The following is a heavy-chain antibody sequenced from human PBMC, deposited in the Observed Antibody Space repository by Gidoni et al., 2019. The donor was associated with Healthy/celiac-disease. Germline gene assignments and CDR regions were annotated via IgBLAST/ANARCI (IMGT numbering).Heavy chain of an antibody. Sequence: QVQLVQSGAEVKKPGASVKVSCKASGYTFTSSGISWVRQAPGQGLEWVGWISAYNGNTNDAQKLQGRVTMTTDTSTSTAYMELRSLRSDDTAVYYCARVSEDPIAVDVDAFDIWGQGTMVTVSS. CDR1: GYTFTSSG. CDR3: ARVSEDPIAVDVDAFDI. D-gene: IGHD6-19*01. V-gene: IGHV1-18*01. J-gene: IGHJ3*02. CDR2: ISAYNGNT.